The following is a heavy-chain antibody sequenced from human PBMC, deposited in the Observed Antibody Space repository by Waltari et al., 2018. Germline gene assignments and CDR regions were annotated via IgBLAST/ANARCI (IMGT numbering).Heavy chain of an antibody. Sequence: EVQLLESGGGLVQPGGSLRLSCAASGFTFSSYAMSWVRQAPGKGREWFSVIYSGGSTYYADSVKGRFTISRDNSKNTLYLQMNSLRAEDTAVYYCAKDLEWFGQGYWGQGTLVTVSS. D-gene: IGHD3-10*01. J-gene: IGHJ4*02. V-gene: IGHV3-23*03. CDR3: AKDLEWFGQGY. CDR2: IYSGGST. CDR1: GFTFSSYA.